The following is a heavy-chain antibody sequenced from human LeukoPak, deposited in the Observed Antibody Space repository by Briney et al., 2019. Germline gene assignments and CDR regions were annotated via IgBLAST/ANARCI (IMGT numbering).Heavy chain of an antibody. J-gene: IGHJ3*02. V-gene: IGHV1-18*01. CDR2: ISAYNGNT. D-gene: IGHD3-22*01. CDR3: ARALTMIVVVPEAFDI. CDR1: GYTFTSYG. Sequence: ASVKVSCKASGYTFTSYGISWVRQAPGQGLEWMGWISAYNGNTSYAQKLQGRVTMTTDTSTSTAYMELRSLRSDDTAVYYCARALTMIVVVPEAFDIWGQGTMVTVSS.